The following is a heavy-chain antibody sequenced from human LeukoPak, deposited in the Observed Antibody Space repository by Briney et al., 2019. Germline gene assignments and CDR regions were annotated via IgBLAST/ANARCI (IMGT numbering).Heavy chain of an antibody. Sequence: ASVKVSCKVSGYTLTELSMHWVRQAPGKGLEWMGGFNPEDGETIYAQKFQGRVTMNEDTSTDTAYMEMSSLRSEDTAVYYCATDGTGISYWGQGTLVTVSS. CDR3: ATDGTGISY. CDR1: GYTLTELS. CDR2: FNPEDGET. J-gene: IGHJ4*02. V-gene: IGHV1-24*01. D-gene: IGHD5-18*01.